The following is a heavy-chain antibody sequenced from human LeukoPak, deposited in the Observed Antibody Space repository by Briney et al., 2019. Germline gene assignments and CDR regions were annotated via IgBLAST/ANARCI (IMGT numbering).Heavy chain of an antibody. CDR3: ARALRRITFGEANFYY. V-gene: IGHV1-69*05. Sequence: ASVKVSCKASGGTFSSYAISWVRQAPGQGLEWMGGIIPIFGTANYAQKFQGRVSMTTDTSTNTAYMELKSLRSDDTAVYYCARALRRITFGEANFYYWGQGTLVTVSS. D-gene: IGHD3-16*01. CDR2: IIPIFGTA. J-gene: IGHJ4*02. CDR1: GGTFSSYA.